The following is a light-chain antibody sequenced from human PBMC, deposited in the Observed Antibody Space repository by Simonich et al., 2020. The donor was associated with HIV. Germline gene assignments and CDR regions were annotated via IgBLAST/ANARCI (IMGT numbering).Light chain of an antibody. CDR1: QGISSY. J-gene: IGKJ1*01. V-gene: IGKV1-39*01. Sequence: DIQLTQSPSFLSASVGDRVTITCRASQGISSYLAWYHQKPGKATKLLFYAASSLQSGVPSRFSGSGSGTDFTLTISSLQPEDFATYYCQQSYSTPRTFGQGTKVEIK. CDR3: QQSYSTPRT. CDR2: AAS.